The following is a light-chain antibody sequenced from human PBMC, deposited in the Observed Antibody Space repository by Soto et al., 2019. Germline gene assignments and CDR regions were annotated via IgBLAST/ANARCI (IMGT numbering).Light chain of an antibody. J-gene: IGLJ3*02. V-gene: IGLV2-14*01. CDR1: SSDVGGYNY. Sequence: QSVLTQPASVSGAPGQSITISCTGTSSDVGGYNYVSWYQQHPGKAPKLMIYDVSSRPSGVSNRFSGSKSGNTASLTISGLQAEDEAHYYCSSYTSSSTLVFGGGTKLTVL. CDR3: SSYTSSSTLV. CDR2: DVS.